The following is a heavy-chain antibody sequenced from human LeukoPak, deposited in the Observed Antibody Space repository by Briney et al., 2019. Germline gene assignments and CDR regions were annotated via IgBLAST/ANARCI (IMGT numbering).Heavy chain of an antibody. D-gene: IGHD3-10*01. CDR1: GGSISSSSYY. CDR3: ARQPHITLVRNWAFDI. CDR2: IYYSGST. V-gene: IGHV4-61*05. Sequence: SETLSLTCTVSGGSISSSSYYWGWIRQPPGKGLEWIGYIYYSGSTNYNPSLKSRVTISVDTSKNQFSLKLSSVTAADTAVYYCARQPHITLVRNWAFDIWGQGTMVAVSS. J-gene: IGHJ3*02.